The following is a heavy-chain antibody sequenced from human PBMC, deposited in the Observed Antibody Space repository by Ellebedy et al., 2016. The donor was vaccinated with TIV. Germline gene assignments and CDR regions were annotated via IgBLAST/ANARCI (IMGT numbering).Heavy chain of an antibody. Sequence: SETLSLXCTVSGGSISSYYWSWIRQPPGKGLEWIGYIYYSGSTNYNPSLKSRVTISVDTSKNQFSLKLGSVTAADTAVYYCARGGTVAGTEWFDPWGQGTLVTVSS. CDR1: GGSISSYY. CDR2: IYYSGST. V-gene: IGHV4-59*01. D-gene: IGHD6-19*01. J-gene: IGHJ5*02. CDR3: ARGGTVAGTEWFDP.